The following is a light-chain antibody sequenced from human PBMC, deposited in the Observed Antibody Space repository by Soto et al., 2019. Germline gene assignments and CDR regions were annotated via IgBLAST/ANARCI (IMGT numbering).Light chain of an antibody. J-gene: IGKJ5*01. Sequence: DIQMTQSPSSASASVGDRVTITCRASEDIKRYLAWYQHKLGKAPKLLIHDASNLETGVPSRFSGSGSGTEFTLTITGLQPEDFATYYCQQAYSYPVTFGQGTRLEIK. CDR1: EDIKRY. V-gene: IGKV1-12*01. CDR3: QQAYSYPVT. CDR2: DAS.